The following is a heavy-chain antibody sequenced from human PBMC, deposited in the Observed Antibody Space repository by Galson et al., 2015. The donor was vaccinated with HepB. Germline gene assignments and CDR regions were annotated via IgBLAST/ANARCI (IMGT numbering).Heavy chain of an antibody. CDR3: ARERGVVPAAIGY. D-gene: IGHD2-2*01. CDR2: IWYDGSNK. V-gene: IGHV3-33*08. CDR1: GFTFSSYG. J-gene: IGHJ4*02. Sequence: SLRLSCAASGFTFSSYGMHWVRQAPGKGLEWVAVIWYDGSNKYYADSVKGRFTISRDNSKNTLYLQMNSLRAEDTAVYYCARERGVVPAAIGYWGQGTLVTVSS.